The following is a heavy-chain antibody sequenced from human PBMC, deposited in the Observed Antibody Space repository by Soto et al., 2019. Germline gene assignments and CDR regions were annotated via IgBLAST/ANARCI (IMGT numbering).Heavy chain of an antibody. D-gene: IGHD4-17*01. CDR3: ARDRSPNDYAPVDI. Sequence: SETLSLTCAVYGGSFSGYYWSWIRQPPGKGLEWIGEINHSGSTNYNPSLRSRVTISVDTSKNQFSLKLSSVTAADTAVYYCARDRSPNDYAPVDIWGQGTMVTVSS. CDR1: GGSFSGYY. V-gene: IGHV4-34*01. CDR2: INHSGST. J-gene: IGHJ3*02.